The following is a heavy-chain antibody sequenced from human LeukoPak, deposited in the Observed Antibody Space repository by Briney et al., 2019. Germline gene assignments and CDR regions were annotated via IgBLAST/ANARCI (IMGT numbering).Heavy chain of an antibody. Sequence: SETLSLTCTVSGGSISNYFWSWIRQPPGKGLEWIGHIYYSGRTNYSPSLKSRVTISVDTSKNQFSLILSSVTAADTAVYYCARDRGSSGWYGEGYFDYWGQGILVTVSP. D-gene: IGHD6-19*01. CDR3: ARDRGSSGWYGEGYFDY. J-gene: IGHJ4*02. CDR2: IYYSGRT. CDR1: GGSISNYF. V-gene: IGHV4-59*01.